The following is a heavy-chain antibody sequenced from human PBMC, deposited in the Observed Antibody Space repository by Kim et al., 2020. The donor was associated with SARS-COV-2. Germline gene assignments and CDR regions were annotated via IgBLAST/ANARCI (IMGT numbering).Heavy chain of an antibody. CDR1: GYTLTELY. CDR2: FDPEDGET. J-gene: IGHJ5*02. CDR3: ATGPPIQFGWFGP. V-gene: IGHV1-24*01. Sequence: ASVKVSCKASGYTLTELYMHWVRQAPGKGLEWMGGFDPEDGETIYAQKFQGRVTMTEDTSIDTAYMELSSLRSEDTAVYYCATGPPIQFGWFGPWGQGTLLRVSS. D-gene: IGHD5-18*01.